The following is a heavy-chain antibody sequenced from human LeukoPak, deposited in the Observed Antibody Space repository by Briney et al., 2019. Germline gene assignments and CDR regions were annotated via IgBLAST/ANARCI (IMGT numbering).Heavy chain of an antibody. V-gene: IGHV3-7*03. CDR2: INHNGNVN. D-gene: IGHD3-16*01. CDR1: GFTFSTYW. Sequence: GGSLRLSCAASGFTFSTYWMNWARQAPGKGLEWVASINHNGNVNYYVDSVKGRFTISRDNAKNSLYLQMSNLRAEDTAVYFCARGGGLDVWGQGATVTVSS. CDR3: ARGGGLDV. J-gene: IGHJ6*02.